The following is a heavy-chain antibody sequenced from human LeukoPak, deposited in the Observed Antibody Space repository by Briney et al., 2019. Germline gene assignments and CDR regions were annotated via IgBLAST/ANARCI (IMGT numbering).Heavy chain of an antibody. V-gene: IGHV3-20*01. CDR3: ARGDGGDY. CDR2: INRKHGST. Sequence: GGSLRLSCAASEFTFEDYGMSWVRQAPGKGLEWVSGINRKHGSTGYADSVQGRFTISRDNAKSSLYLQMDSLRAEDTAVYHRARGDGGDYWGQGILVTVSS. J-gene: IGHJ4*02. CDR1: EFTFEDYG. D-gene: IGHD3-16*01.